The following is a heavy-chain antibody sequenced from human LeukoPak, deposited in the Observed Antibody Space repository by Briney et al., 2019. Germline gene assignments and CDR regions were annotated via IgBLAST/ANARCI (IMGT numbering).Heavy chain of an antibody. V-gene: IGHV3-23*01. CDR1: GFSFSSYG. CDR3: ANLYGDSSNGMDV. D-gene: IGHD4-17*01. Sequence: GASLSLCCVASGFSFSSYGMTRVRQAPGKGLEWVSAISASGGTTYYEDSLKGRFTISRDNSKNTLHLQMNSLRAEDTAVYYCANLYGDSSNGMDVWGQGTTVTVSS. CDR2: ISASGGTT. J-gene: IGHJ6*02.